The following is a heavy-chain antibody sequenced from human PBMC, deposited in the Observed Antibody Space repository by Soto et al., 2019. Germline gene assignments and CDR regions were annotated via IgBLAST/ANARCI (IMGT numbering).Heavy chain of an antibody. J-gene: IGHJ4*02. V-gene: IGHV3-23*01. D-gene: IGHD4-17*01. CDR2: ISGTGDNT. CDR1: GFAFSSYA. CDR3: AKEPPVTFYFDS. Sequence: EVQLLESGGGLVQPGGSLRLSCAASGFAFSSYAMSWVRQAPGKGLEWVSAISGTGDNTYYLDSVKGRFTISRDNSKNTLYLQMNRLRAEDTAVYYCAKEPPVTFYFDSWGQGTLVTVSS.